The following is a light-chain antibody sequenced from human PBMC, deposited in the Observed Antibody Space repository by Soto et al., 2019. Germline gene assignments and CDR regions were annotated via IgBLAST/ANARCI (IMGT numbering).Light chain of an antibody. V-gene: IGLV1-47*01. CDR1: TSNIGTNY. CDR3: AVWDYSLSGVV. CDR2: GNN. Sequence: QSVLTQPPSASGTPGQTVTISSSGGTSNIGTNYVSWYQHLPGTAPKLLIYGNNQRPTGVPDRFSGSKSGTSASLAISGLRSDYEYDYYCAVWDYSLSGVVFGGGT. J-gene: IGLJ3*02.